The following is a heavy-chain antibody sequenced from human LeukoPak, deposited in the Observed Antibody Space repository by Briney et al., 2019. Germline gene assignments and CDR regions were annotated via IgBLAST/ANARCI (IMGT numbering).Heavy chain of an antibody. CDR2: INTNTGNP. Sequence: ASVTVSCTASGYTFTSYAMNWVRQAPGQGLEWMGWINTNTGNPTYAQGFTGRFVFSLDTSVSTAYLQISSLKAEDTAVYYCARDYEDSSGYLYDYWGQGTLVTVSS. V-gene: IGHV7-4-1*02. D-gene: IGHD3-22*01. CDR1: GYTFTSYA. CDR3: ARDYEDSSGYLYDY. J-gene: IGHJ4*02.